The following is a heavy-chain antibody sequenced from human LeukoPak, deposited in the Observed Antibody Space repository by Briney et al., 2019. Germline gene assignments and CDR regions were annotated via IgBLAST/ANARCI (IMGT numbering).Heavy chain of an antibody. J-gene: IGHJ6*03. CDR1: GGSFSGYY. Sequence: SETLSLTCAVYGGSFSGYYWSWIRQPPGKGLEWIGEINHSGSTNYNPSLKSRVTISVDTSKNQFSLKLSSVTAADTAVYYCARLGTMVRGGYYYYMDVWGKGTTVTISS. V-gene: IGHV4-34*01. CDR3: ARLGTMVRGGYYYYMDV. CDR2: INHSGST. D-gene: IGHD3-10*01.